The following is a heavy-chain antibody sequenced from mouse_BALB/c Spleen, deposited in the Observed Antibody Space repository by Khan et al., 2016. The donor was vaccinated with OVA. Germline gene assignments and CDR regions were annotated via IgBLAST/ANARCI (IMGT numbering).Heavy chain of an antibody. CDR1: GFTFSTFG. Sequence: EVELVESGGDLVKPGGSLKLSCAASGFTFSTFGMSWVRQTPDKRLEWVATISTGGSYTYYPDIVKGRFIISRDNAKNTLDLQMSSLKSVDTAMYYCTRLAYYYDSEGFAYWGQGTLVTVSA. CDR3: TRLAYYYDSEGFAY. CDR2: ISTGGSYT. J-gene: IGHJ3*01. D-gene: IGHD1-1*01. V-gene: IGHV5-6*01.